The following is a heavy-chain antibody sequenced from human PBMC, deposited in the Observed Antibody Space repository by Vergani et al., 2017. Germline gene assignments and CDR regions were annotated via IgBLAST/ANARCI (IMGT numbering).Heavy chain of an antibody. CDR1: GFTVSSNY. CDR2: IYSGGST. CDR3: AKGRTYGDSYFDY. V-gene: IGHV3-53*02. Sequence: EVQLVETGGGLIQPGGSLRLSCAASGFTVSSNYMSWVRQAPGKGLEWVSVIYSGGSTYYADSVKGRFTISRDNSKNTLYLQMNSLRAEDTAVYYCAKGRTYGDSYFDYWGQGTLVTVSS. D-gene: IGHD4-17*01. J-gene: IGHJ4*02.